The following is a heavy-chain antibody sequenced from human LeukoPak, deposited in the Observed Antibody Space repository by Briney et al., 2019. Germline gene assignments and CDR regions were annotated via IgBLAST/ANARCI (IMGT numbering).Heavy chain of an antibody. CDR1: GYSFTNYW. V-gene: IGHV5-51*01. Sequence: GESLKISCECSGYSFTNYWIGWVRQMPGKGLEWMGIIYPGDSDTRYSPSFQGQVTISADKSISTAYLQWSSLKASDTAMYYCARLSTDDFLGYWGQGTLVTVSS. D-gene: IGHD3/OR15-3a*01. J-gene: IGHJ4*02. CDR3: ARLSTDDFLGY. CDR2: IYPGDSDT.